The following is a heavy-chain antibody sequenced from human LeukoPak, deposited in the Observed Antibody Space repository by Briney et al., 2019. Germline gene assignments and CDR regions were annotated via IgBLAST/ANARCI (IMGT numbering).Heavy chain of an antibody. J-gene: IGHJ5*02. V-gene: IGHV4-59*01. CDR3: AREAVIAAAGTGGLNWFDP. CDR1: GGSISSYY. Sequence: SETLSLTCTVSGGSISSYYWSWLRQPPGKGLEWIGYIYYSGSTNYNPSLKRRVTISVDTSKNQFSLKLSSVTAADTAVYYCAREAVIAAAGTGGLNWFDPWGQGTLVTVSS. CDR2: IYYSGST. D-gene: IGHD6-13*01.